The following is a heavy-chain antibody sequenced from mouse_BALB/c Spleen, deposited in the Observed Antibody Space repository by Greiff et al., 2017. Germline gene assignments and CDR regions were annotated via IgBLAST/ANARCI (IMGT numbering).Heavy chain of an antibody. J-gene: IGHJ4*01. D-gene: IGHD2-2*01. CDR2: ISSGGGST. CDR1: GFAFSSYD. V-gene: IGHV5-12-1*01. Sequence: DVHLVESGGGLVKPGGSLKLSCAASGFAFSSYDMSWVRQTPEKRLEWVAYISSGGGSTYYPDTVKGRFTISRDNAKNTLYLQMGSLKSEDTAMYYCARHGYDLYNALDYWGQGTSVTVSS. CDR3: ARHGYDLYNALDY.